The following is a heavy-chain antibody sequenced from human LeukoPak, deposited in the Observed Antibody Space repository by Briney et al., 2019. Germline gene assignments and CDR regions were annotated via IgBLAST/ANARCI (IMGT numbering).Heavy chain of an antibody. CDR1: GFTFSSYG. D-gene: IGHD3-3*01. V-gene: IGHV3-30*02. J-gene: IGHJ4*02. CDR2: IRYDGSNK. Sequence: GGSLRLSCAASGFTFSSYGMHWVRQAPGKGLEWVAFIRYDGSNKYYADSVKGRFTISRDNSKNTLYLQMNSLRAEDTAVYYCAKDKAYYDFWSGYYTVAGGEHYFDYWGQGTLVTVSS. CDR3: AKDKAYYDFWSGYYTVAGGEHYFDY.